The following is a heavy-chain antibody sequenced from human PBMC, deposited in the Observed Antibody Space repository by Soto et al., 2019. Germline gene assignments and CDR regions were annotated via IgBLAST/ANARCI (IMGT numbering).Heavy chain of an antibody. V-gene: IGHV3-21*01. J-gene: IGHJ4*02. CDR3: VKEVEGFDY. CDR1: GFTFSSHT. Sequence: PGGSLRLSCAASGFTFSSHTMNWVRQAPGKGLEWVPSITSSSRDVFYADSVKGRFTISRDNAKNSLYLQMNSLRAEDTAVYYCVKEVEGFDYWGQGTLVTVSS. CDR2: ITSSSRDV. D-gene: IGHD1-1*01.